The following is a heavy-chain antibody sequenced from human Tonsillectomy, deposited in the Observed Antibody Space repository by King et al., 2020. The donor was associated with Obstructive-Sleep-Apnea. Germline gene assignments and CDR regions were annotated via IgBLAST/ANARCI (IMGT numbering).Heavy chain of an antibody. CDR1: GGSISSGGYY. CDR2: IHYSGST. V-gene: IGHV4-31*03. CDR3: ARDVGTGSYGWFDP. J-gene: IGHJ5*02. Sequence: QLQESGPGLVKPSQTLSLTCTVSGGSISSGGYYWSWIRQHPGQGLEWIGYIHYSGSTYYNPSLKSRLSISVDTSKNQFSLKLSSVTAADTAVYYCARDVGTGSYGWFDPWGQGTLVTVSS. D-gene: IGHD3-16*01.